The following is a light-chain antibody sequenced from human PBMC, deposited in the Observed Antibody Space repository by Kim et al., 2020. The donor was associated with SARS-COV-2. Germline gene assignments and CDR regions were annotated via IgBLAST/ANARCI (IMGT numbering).Light chain of an antibody. CDR3: QAWVSSSYV. CDR1: ELGKKY. CDR2: QDD. Sequence: SVAPGQTASITCSGDELGKKYTSWYQQKPGQSPVVVMYQDDKRPSGIPERFSGSNAGSTATLTISGTQAMDEADYYCQAWVSSSYVFGTGTKVTVL. J-gene: IGLJ1*01. V-gene: IGLV3-1*01.